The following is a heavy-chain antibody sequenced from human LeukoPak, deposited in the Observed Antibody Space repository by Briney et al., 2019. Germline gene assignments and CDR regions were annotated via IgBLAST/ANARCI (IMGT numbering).Heavy chain of an antibody. Sequence: SETLSLTCTVSGGSISSHYWSWIRQPPGKGLEWVGYIYYSGSTNYNPSPKSRVTISVDTSTNQFSLKLSSVTAADTAVYYCARRYYYDSSGYLDAFDIWGQGTMVTVFS. V-gene: IGHV4-59*11. CDR3: ARRYYYDSSGYLDAFDI. CDR1: GGSISSHY. CDR2: IYYSGST. D-gene: IGHD3-22*01. J-gene: IGHJ3*02.